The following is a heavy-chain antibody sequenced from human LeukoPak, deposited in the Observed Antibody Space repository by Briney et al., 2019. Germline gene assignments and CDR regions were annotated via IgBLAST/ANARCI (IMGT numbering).Heavy chain of an antibody. Sequence: GGSLRLSCAASGFTFSDYYKSWIRQAPGKGLEWVSYISSSGSTIYYADSVKGRFTISRDSAKNSLYLQMNSLRPEDTAVYYCARDPYSSKKDYYHYMDFWGEGTTVTVSS. CDR3: ARDPYSSKKDYYHYMDF. CDR1: GFTFSDYY. V-gene: IGHV3-11*04. D-gene: IGHD6-13*01. J-gene: IGHJ6*03. CDR2: ISSSGSTI.